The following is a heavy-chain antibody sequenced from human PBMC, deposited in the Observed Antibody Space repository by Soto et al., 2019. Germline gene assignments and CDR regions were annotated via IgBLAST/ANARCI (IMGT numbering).Heavy chain of an antibody. D-gene: IGHD6-6*01. V-gene: IGHV3-30*03. CDR3: ARGTIVARQHLDY. CDR1: GFTFSSYA. CDR2: ISIRGGDE. J-gene: IGHJ4*02. Sequence: QVQLVESGGGVVQPGKSLRHSCAASGFTFSSYAMHWARQAPGKGLGWVTVISIRGGDEYYAESVRGRFTISRDDSKNTLYLQMDSLRVEDTAVYYCARGTIVARQHLDYWGQGTLVTVSS.